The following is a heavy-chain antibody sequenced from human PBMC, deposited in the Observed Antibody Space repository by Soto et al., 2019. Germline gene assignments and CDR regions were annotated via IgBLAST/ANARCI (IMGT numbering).Heavy chain of an antibody. J-gene: IGHJ4*02. CDR1: GFTFSNSA. CDR2: ISGSGVAA. CDR3: AKMAYFGGPPAGDS. D-gene: IGHD3-10*01. V-gene: IGHV3-23*01. Sequence: EVQLLESGGGLVQPGGSLRLSCAVSGFTFSNSAMSWVRQAPGKGLEWVSGISGSGVAAYYADSVVGRFTMSRDNSKNTLYPQMNRLGAQDTAIFFCAKMAYFGGPPAGDSWGQGTLVTVSS.